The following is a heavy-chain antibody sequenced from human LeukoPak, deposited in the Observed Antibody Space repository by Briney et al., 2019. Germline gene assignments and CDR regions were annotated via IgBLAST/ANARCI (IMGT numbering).Heavy chain of an antibody. V-gene: IGHV4-61*02. CDR1: GGSISSGNCF. J-gene: IGHJ6*02. CDR3: ARESTQGVMDV. CDR2: IYPSGST. Sequence: SETLSLTCTVSGGSISSGNCFWNWMRQPAGKGLDWIGRIYPSGSTNYNPSLKSRVTISVDTSKNQFSLRLSSVTAADTAVYYCARESTQGVMDVWGQGTTVTVSS.